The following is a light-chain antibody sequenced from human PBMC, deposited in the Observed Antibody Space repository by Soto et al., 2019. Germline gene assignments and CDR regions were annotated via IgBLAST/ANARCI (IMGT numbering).Light chain of an antibody. CDR1: QSISSW. Sequence: DIRMTQSPSTVSASVPDRVTITCRASQSISSWLAWYQQKPGKAPKLLIYKASTLKSGVPSRFSGSGSGTEFTLTISSLQPDDFATYYCQHYNSYSEAFGQGTKVDIK. J-gene: IGKJ1*01. V-gene: IGKV1-5*03. CDR2: KAS. CDR3: QHYNSYSEA.